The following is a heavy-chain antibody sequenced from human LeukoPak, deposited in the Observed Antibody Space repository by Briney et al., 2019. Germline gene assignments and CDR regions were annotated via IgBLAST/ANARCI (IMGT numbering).Heavy chain of an antibody. CDR2: IYPGDSDT. J-gene: IGHJ4*02. D-gene: IGHD3-22*01. V-gene: IGHV5-51*01. CDR1: GYSFFTYW. CDR3: ARQNREYSSDTPLDY. Sequence: GESLKISCKGSGYSFFTYWIGWVRQMPGKGLEWMGIIYPGDSDTRYSPSFQGQVTISADKSISTAYLQWSSLQASDTAMYYCARQNREYSSDTPLDYWGQGTLVTVSS.